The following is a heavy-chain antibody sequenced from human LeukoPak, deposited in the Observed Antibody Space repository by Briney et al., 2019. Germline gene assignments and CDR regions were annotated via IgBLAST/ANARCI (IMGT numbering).Heavy chain of an antibody. J-gene: IGHJ4*02. CDR1: GYTFTSYG. CDR3: AKDLELVVVTAIPIGY. D-gene: IGHD2-21*02. CDR2: ISTYNGNT. V-gene: IGHV1-18*01. Sequence: ASVKVSCKASGYTFTSYGISWVRQAPGQGLEWMGWISTYNGNTNYVQKVQGRVTMTTDTSTSTAYMELRSLRFDDTAVYYCAKDLELVVVTAIPIGYWGQGILVTVSS.